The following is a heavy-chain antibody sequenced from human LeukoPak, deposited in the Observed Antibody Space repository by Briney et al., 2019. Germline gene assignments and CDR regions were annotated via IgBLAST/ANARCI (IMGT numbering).Heavy chain of an antibody. CDR2: IYPGDSDT. CDR3: ARDHDHDILDDAFDI. Sequence: HGESLKISCKGSGYSFTSYWIGWVRQMPGKGLEWMGIIYPGDSDTRYSPSFQGQVIISADKSISTAYLQWSSLKASDTAMYYCARDHDHDILDDAFDIWGQGTMVTVSS. V-gene: IGHV5-51*01. D-gene: IGHD3-9*01. CDR1: GYSFTSYW. J-gene: IGHJ3*02.